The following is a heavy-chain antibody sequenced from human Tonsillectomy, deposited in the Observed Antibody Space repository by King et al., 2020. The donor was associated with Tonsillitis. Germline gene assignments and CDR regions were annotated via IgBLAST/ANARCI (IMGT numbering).Heavy chain of an antibody. CDR2: IYYSGST. Sequence: QLQESGPGLVKPSETLSLTCSVSGGSISSFYWSWIRPPPGKGLEWIGYIYYSGSTNYNPSLKSRVTILVETPKNQFSLRLTSVTAADTAVYYCARGHSAYDLPDYWGQGTLVTVSS. V-gene: IGHV4-59*01. J-gene: IGHJ4*02. CDR1: GGSISSFY. CDR3: ARGHSAYDLPDY. D-gene: IGHD5-12*01.